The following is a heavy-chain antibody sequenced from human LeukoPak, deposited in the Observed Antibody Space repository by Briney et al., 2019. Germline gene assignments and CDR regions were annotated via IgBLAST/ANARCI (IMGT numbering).Heavy chain of an antibody. CDR1: GFTFNSYA. J-gene: IGHJ3*02. CDR2: IYSGGGT. Sequence: GGSLRLSCAASGFTFNSYAMSWVRQAPGKGPEWVSVIYSGGGTYYADPVKGRFTISRDNSKNTLYLQMNSLRAEDTAVYYCARPYYYDSSGYHGAFDIWGQGTMVTVSS. V-gene: IGHV3-53*01. CDR3: ARPYYYDSSGYHGAFDI. D-gene: IGHD3-22*01.